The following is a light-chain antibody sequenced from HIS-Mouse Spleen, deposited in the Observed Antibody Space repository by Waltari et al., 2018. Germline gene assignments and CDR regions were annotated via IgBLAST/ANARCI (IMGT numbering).Light chain of an antibody. CDR3: AAWDDSLSGPV. CDR1: SPNIGSNY. CDR2: RNN. Sequence: QSVLTQPPSASGTPGQRVTIPCSGSSPNIGSNYLTWYQQLPGTAPKLLIYRNNQRPSGVPDRFSGSKSGTSASLAISGLRSEDEADYYCAAWDDSLSGPVFGGGTKLTVL. V-gene: IGLV1-47*01. J-gene: IGLJ3*02.